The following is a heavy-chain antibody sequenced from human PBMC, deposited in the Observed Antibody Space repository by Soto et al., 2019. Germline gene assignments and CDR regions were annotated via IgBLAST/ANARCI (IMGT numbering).Heavy chain of an antibody. J-gene: IGHJ6*02. D-gene: IGHD2-2*01. Sequence: GGSLRLSCAASGFTFSNYGMHWVRQAPDKGLEWVAVISYDGSDKYYADSVKGRFSISRDNSKNTLYLQMNSLRAEDTAVYYCAKVTGYCSSSSCRRDYYYYYGMDVWGQGTTVTVSS. CDR3: AKVTGYCSSSSCRRDYYYYYGMDV. V-gene: IGHV3-30*18. CDR2: ISYDGSDK. CDR1: GFTFSNYG.